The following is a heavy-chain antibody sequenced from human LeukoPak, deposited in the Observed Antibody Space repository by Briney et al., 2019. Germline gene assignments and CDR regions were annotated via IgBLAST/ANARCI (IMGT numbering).Heavy chain of an antibody. D-gene: IGHD6-19*01. J-gene: IGHJ5*02. Sequence: SETLSLTCTVSGGSISSSNYYWAWIRQPPGKGLEWIGSIYYSGTTYYNPSLKSRVAISVDTSKNQFSLKLSSVTAADTAVYYCARDSRSGWGNWFDPWGQGTLVTVSS. V-gene: IGHV4-39*07. CDR1: GGSISSSNYY. CDR3: ARDSRSGWGNWFDP. CDR2: IYYSGTT.